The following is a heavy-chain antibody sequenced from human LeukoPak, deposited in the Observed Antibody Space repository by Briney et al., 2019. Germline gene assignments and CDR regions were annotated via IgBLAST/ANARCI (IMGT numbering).Heavy chain of an antibody. D-gene: IGHD1-26*01. J-gene: IGHJ4*02. V-gene: IGHV3-64*01. CDR1: GFTFSNYA. CDR3: ARVGSGSYYPR. Sequence: PGGSLRLSCAASGFTFSNYAMHWVRQAPGKGLECVSAITSDGGSTYYANSVKGRFTISRDNSKNTVFLQMNSLRAEDTAVYYCARVGSGSYYPRWGQGTLVTVSS. CDR2: ITSDGGST.